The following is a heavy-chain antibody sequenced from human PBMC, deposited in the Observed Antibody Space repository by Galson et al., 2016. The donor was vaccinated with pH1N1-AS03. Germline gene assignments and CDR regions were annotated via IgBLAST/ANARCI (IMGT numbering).Heavy chain of an antibody. CDR3: ASRGPESYYGSVIRKYKVGWFDP. CDR2: VSHNSGRT. J-gene: IGHJ5*02. CDR1: GGSISGYY. D-gene: IGHD3-10*01. V-gene: IGHV4-4*09. Sequence: ETLSLPCLVSGGSISGYYWCWIRQPPGKGPEWIGCVSHNSGRTNYNPSHKSRVTITTETSKNQFSLKLTSVTAADTAVYYCASRGPESYYGSVIRKYKVGWFDPWGQGTLVTVAS.